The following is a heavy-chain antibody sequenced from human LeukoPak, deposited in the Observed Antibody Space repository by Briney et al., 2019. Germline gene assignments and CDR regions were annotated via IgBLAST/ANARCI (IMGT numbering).Heavy chain of an antibody. CDR2: ISYDGSNK. CDR3: ARDAALWTGRFDY. D-gene: IGHD3/OR15-3a*01. Sequence: GGSLRLSCAASGFTFSSYAMHWVRRAPGKGLEWVAVISYDGSNKYYADSVKGRFTISRDNSKNTLYLQMNSLRAEDTAVYYCARDAALWTGRFDYWGQGTLVTVSS. J-gene: IGHJ4*02. CDR1: GFTFSSYA. V-gene: IGHV3-30-3*01.